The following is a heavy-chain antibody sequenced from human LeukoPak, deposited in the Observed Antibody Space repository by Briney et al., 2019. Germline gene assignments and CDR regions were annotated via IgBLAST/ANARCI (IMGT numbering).Heavy chain of an antibody. CDR1: RYTLTELS. CDR3: ATTGPKLRLGWYNWFDP. J-gene: IGHJ5*02. V-gene: IGHV1-24*01. D-gene: IGHD4-17*01. Sequence: SVNPSRKLSRYTLTELSMHSVRRAPGKGVEWMGGFDPEDGETIYAQKVQGSITMTEDTSTDTAYMELSSLRSEDTAVYYCATTGPKLRLGWYNWFDPWGQGTLVTVSS. CDR2: FDPEDGET.